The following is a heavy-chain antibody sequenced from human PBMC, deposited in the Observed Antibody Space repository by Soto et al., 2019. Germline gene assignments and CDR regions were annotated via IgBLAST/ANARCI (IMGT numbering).Heavy chain of an antibody. V-gene: IGHV2-5*01. CDR1: GFSLSTSGVG. J-gene: IGHJ4*02. CDR2: IYWNDDK. D-gene: IGHD5-18*01. Sequence: SCPTLVNPTQTLTLTCTFSGFSLSTSGVGVGWIRQPPGKALEWLALIYWNDDKRYSPSLKSRLTITKDTSKNQVVLTMTNMDPVDTATYYCAQNGYSYGDHLGSLDYWGQGTMVTVYS. CDR3: AQNGYSYGDHLGSLDY.